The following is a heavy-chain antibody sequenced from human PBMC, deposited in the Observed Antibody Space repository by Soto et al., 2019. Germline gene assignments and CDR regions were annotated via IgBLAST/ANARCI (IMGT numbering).Heavy chain of an antibody. D-gene: IGHD6-19*01. V-gene: IGHV4-59*01. CDR1: GGSISSYY. J-gene: IGHJ4*02. CDR2: IYYSGST. Sequence: ASETLSLTCTVSGGSISSYYWSWIRQPPGKGLEWIGYIYYSGSTKYNPSLKSRVTISVDTSKNQFSLKLSSVTAADTAVYYCARRYGSVFDYWGQGTLVTVSS. CDR3: ARRYGSVFDY.